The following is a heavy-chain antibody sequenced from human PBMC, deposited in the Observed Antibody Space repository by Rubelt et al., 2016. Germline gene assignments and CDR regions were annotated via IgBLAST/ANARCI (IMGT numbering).Heavy chain of an antibody. V-gene: IGHV3-7*01. Sequence: RLSCAASGFTFSSYWMSWARQAPWPGLEWLANIKEDGSETYHVDSVRGRFTISRDNAKNSVYLQMNSLRAEDTAVYYCAREGQYCSGGSCYYGYGDYWGQGTLVTVSS. J-gene: IGHJ4*02. CDR3: AREGQYCSGGSCYYGYGDY. CDR1: GFTFSSYW. D-gene: IGHD2-15*01. CDR2: IKEDGSET.